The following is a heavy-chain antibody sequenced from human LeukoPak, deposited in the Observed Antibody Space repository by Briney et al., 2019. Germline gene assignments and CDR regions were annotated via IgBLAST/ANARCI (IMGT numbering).Heavy chain of an antibody. CDR2: IIPIFGTA. V-gene: IGHV1-69*06. Sequence: SVKVSCKASGGTFSNYAISWVRQAPGQGLEWMGGIIPIFGTANYAQKFQGRVTITADKSTSTAYMELSSLRSEDTAVYYCARALVVPAAMDYWGQGTLVTVSS. D-gene: IGHD2-2*01. J-gene: IGHJ4*02. CDR3: ARALVVPAAMDY. CDR1: GGTFSNYA.